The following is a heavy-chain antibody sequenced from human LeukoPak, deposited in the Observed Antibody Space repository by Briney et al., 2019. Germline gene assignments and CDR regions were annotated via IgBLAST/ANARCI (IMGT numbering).Heavy chain of an antibody. V-gene: IGHV3-7*03. D-gene: IGHD2-15*01. CDR2: IKQDGSEQ. J-gene: IGHJ4*02. CDR1: GFTFTDYW. CDR3: AKELRTYCSGGSCYWAKYFDY. Sequence: GGSLRLSCAASGFTFTDYWMSWVRQAPGKGLECVANIKQDGSEQNYVDSVKGRFTISRDNSKNTLYLQMNSLRAEDTAVYYCAKELRTYCSGGSCYWAKYFDYWGQGTLVTVSS.